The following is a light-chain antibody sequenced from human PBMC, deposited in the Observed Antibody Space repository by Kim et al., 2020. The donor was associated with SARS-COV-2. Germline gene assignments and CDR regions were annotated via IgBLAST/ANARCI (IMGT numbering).Light chain of an antibody. J-gene: IGKJ4*01. Sequence: SPWENAALSSRASQSVSRNLARYQQKPGQAPRLLIDGASTRATGVPDRFSGSGSGTEFTLTISSLKAEDSAVYYCQQYDNWFPLTFGGGTKVDIK. CDR1: QSVSRN. CDR2: GAS. V-gene: IGKV3-15*01. CDR3: QQYDNWFPLT.